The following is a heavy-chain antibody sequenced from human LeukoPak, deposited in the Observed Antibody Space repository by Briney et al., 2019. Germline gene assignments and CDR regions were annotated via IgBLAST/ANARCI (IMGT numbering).Heavy chain of an antibody. CDR2: IYHSGST. J-gene: IGHJ4*02. CDR1: GYSISSGYY. Sequence: SETLSLTCTVSGYSISSGYYWGWIRQPPGKGLEWIGSIYHSGSTYYNPSLKSRVTISVDTSKNQFSLKLSSVTAADTAVYYCARWKMRDGYNYYFDYWGQGTLVTVSS. D-gene: IGHD5-24*01. CDR3: ARWKMRDGYNYYFDY. V-gene: IGHV4-38-2*02.